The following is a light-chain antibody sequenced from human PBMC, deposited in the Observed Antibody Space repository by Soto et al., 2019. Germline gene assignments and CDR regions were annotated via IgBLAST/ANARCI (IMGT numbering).Light chain of an antibody. CDR1: SSDVGGYNY. Sequence: QSALTQPASVSGSPGQSITISCTGTSSDVGGYNYVSWYQQHPDKAPKLMIYEVSNRPSGVSNRFSGSKSGNTASLTISGLQAEDEADYYCSSYTSSSTQVFGTGTKVTV. CDR2: EVS. CDR3: SSYTSSSTQV. J-gene: IGLJ1*01. V-gene: IGLV2-14*01.